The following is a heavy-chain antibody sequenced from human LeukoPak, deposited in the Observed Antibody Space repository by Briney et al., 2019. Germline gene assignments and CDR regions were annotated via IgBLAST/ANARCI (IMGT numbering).Heavy chain of an antibody. J-gene: IGHJ4*02. V-gene: IGHV1-69*06. CDR1: GGTFSSYA. Sequence: ASVKVSCKASGGTFSSYAISWVRQAPGQGLEWMGGFIPIFGTANYAQKFQGRVTITADKSTSTAYMELSSLRSEDTAVYYCAGDLGPGYCSGGSCAAYGYWGQGTLVTVSS. CDR3: AGDLGPGYCSGGSCAAYGY. CDR2: FIPIFGTA. D-gene: IGHD2-15*01.